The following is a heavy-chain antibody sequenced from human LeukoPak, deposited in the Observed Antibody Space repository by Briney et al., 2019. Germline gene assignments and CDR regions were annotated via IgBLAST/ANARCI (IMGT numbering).Heavy chain of an antibody. D-gene: IGHD3-10*01. Sequence: GGSLRLSCAASGFTFSSYNIHWVRQAPGKGLEGVTSISGSSTYIHYADSLKGRFSISRDNARNSLYLQMNSLRAEGTAVYYCARLGYKSFGELFTYYGMDVWGQGTTVTVSS. V-gene: IGHV3-21*06. CDR3: ARLGYKSFGELFTYYGMDV. CDR1: GFTFSSYN. J-gene: IGHJ6*02. CDR2: ISGSSTYI.